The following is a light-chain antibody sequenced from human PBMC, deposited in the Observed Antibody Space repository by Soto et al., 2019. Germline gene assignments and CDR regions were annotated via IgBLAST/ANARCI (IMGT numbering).Light chain of an antibody. CDR1: QSVNSNY. Sequence: EIVLTQSPGTLSLSPGERATLSCSARQSVNSNYLAWYQQRPGQAPRLLIYGVSSRATGIPDRFSGSGPGTDFTLTISRLEPEDFAVYYCQQYGSSPRTFGQGTKVDIK. CDR2: GVS. V-gene: IGKV3-20*01. CDR3: QQYGSSPRT. J-gene: IGKJ1*01.